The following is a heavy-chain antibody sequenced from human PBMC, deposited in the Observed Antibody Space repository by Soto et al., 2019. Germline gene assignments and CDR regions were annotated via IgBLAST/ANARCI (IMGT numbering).Heavy chain of an antibody. Sequence: GGSLRLSSTASGFNFIDYYMSWIRQAPGKGLEWVSYISSSGSTIYYADSVKGRFTISRDNAKNSLYLQMNSLRAEDTAVYYCARAPSSGWYPDYYYYYMDVWGKGTTVTVSS. CDR2: ISSSGSTI. D-gene: IGHD6-19*01. J-gene: IGHJ6*03. CDR1: GFNFIDYY. CDR3: ARAPSSGWYPDYYYYYMDV. V-gene: IGHV3-11*01.